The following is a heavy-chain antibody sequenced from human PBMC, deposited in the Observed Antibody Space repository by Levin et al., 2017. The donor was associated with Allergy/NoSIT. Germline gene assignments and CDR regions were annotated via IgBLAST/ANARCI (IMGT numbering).Heavy chain of an antibody. J-gene: IGHJ3*02. CDR3: ARNWRSAFDI. V-gene: IGHV3-7*05. Sequence: GESLKISCVASGFTFSSYWMSWVRQAPGKGLEWVANIKQDGSEKYYVDSVKGRFPVSKDNAKNSVYLQMSSLRVEDTAVYYCARNWRSAFDIWGLGTMVTVSS. CDR1: GFTFSSYW. CDR2: IKQDGSEK. D-gene: IGHD2-8*02.